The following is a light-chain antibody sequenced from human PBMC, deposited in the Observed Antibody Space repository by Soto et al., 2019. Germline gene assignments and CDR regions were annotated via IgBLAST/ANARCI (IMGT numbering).Light chain of an antibody. CDR1: QSVSSSY. V-gene: IGKV3-20*01. CDR3: QQYGSSPPGFT. CDR2: GAS. J-gene: IGKJ3*01. Sequence: EIVLTQSPGTLSLSPGERATLSCRASQSVSSSYLAWYQQKPGQAPRLLIYGASSRATGIPDRFSGSGSGTDSNLTISRLEAKDCAVYYCQQYGSSPPGFTFRPGNKVDIK.